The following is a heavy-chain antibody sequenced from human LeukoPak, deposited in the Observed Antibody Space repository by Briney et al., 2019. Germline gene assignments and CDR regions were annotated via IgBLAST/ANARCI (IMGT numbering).Heavy chain of an antibody. Sequence: GASVKVSCKASGYTFTGYYMHWVRQAPGQGLEWMGRINPNSGGTNYAQKFQGRVTMTRDTSISTAYMELSRLRSDDTAVYYCAKGDARGYYGMDVWGQGTTVTVSS. J-gene: IGHJ6*02. CDR2: INPNSGGT. D-gene: IGHD2-21*02. CDR1: GYTFTGYY. V-gene: IGHV1-2*06. CDR3: AKGDARGYYGMDV.